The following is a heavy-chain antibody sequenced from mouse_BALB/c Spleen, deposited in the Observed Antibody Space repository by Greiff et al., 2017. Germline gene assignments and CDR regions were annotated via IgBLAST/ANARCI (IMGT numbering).Heavy chain of an antibody. J-gene: IGHJ4*01. Sequence: QVTLKVSGPGILQPSQTLSLTCSFSGFSLSTSGMGVSWIRQPSGKGLEWLAHIYWDDDKRYNPSLKSRLTISKDTSSNQVFLKITSVDTADTATYYCARRASYDGYYDAMDYWGQGTSVTVSS. D-gene: IGHD2-3*01. CDR2: IYWDDDK. CDR1: GFSLSTSGMG. CDR3: ARRASYDGYYDAMDY. V-gene: IGHV8-12*01.